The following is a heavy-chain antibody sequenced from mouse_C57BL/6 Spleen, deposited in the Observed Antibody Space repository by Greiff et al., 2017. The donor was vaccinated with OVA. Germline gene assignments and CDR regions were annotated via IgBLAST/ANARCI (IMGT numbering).Heavy chain of an antibody. D-gene: IGHD2-12*01. CDR3: ARGLLQYYFDY. J-gene: IGHJ2*01. V-gene: IGHV1-69*01. CDR2: IDPSDSYT. CDR1: GYTFTSYW. Sequence: QVQLQQPGAELVMPGASVKLSCKASGYTFTSYWMHWVKQRPGQGLEWIGEIDPSDSYTNYNQKFKGKSTLTVDKSSSTAYMQLSSLTSEDSAVYYCARGLLQYYFDYWGQGTTLTVSS.